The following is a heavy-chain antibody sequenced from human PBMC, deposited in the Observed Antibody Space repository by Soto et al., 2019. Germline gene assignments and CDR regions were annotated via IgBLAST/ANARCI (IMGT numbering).Heavy chain of an antibody. CDR3: ASMLDSSVSSSAY. D-gene: IGHD6-6*01. V-gene: IGHV1-69*01. Sequence: QVQLVQSGAEMKKPGSSVKVSCKASGGDFSTYAINWVRQAPGQGLEWMGGIIPIFGATNYAQNFQGRVTITADESTSTAFMQLTSMRSDDTAIYFCASMLDSSVSSSAYWGQGTLVSVSS. CDR2: IIPIFGAT. J-gene: IGHJ4*02. CDR1: GGDFSTYA.